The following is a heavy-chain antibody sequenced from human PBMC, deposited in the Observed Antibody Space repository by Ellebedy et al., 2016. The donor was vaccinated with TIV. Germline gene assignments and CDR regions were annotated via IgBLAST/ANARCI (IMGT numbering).Heavy chain of an antibody. CDR2: IYSGGDT. CDR3: AKDRFSSAWYGGYFDY. V-gene: IGHV3-53*01. Sequence: GESLKISCAASGFTVSSNYMSWVRQAPGKGLEWVSVIYSGGDTYYADSVKGRFTISRDNSNNTLYLQMNSLRAEDTAVYYCAKDRFSSAWYGGYFDYWGQGTLVTVSS. J-gene: IGHJ4*02. D-gene: IGHD6-19*01. CDR1: GFTVSSNY.